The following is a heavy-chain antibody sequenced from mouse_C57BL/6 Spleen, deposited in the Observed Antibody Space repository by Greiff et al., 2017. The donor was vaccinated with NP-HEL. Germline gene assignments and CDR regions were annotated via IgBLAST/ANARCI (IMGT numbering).Heavy chain of an antibody. D-gene: IGHD2-5*01. CDR3: ARGGNYYSNYGGFAY. Sequence: VQLQQSGAELVKPGASVKMSCKASGYTFTSYWITWVKQRPGQGLEWIGDIYPGSGSTNYNEKFKSKATLTVDTSSSTAYMQLSSLTSEDSAVYDCARGGNYYSNYGGFAYWGQGTLVTVSA. CDR1: GYTFTSYW. J-gene: IGHJ3*01. CDR2: IYPGSGST. V-gene: IGHV1-55*01.